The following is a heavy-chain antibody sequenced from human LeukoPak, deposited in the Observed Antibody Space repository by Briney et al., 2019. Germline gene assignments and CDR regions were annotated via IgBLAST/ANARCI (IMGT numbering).Heavy chain of an antibody. CDR3: AKEGRMIVVGNYYYMDV. J-gene: IGHJ6*03. D-gene: IGHD3-22*01. CDR1: GFTFSSYA. V-gene: IGHV3-33*06. CDR2: IWFDGSKK. Sequence: PGRSLRLSCAASGFTFSSYAMHWVRQAPGKGLERVAVIWFDGSKKYYADSVKGRFTISRDNSKKTLYLQMNSLRAEDTAVDYCAKEGRMIVVGNYYYMDVWGKGTTVTVSS.